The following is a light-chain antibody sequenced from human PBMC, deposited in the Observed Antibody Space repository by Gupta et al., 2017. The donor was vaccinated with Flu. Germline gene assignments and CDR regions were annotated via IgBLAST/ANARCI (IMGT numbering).Light chain of an antibody. CDR1: QSIRKE. J-gene: IGKJ1*01. V-gene: IGKV1-17*01. CDR3: LQHHSYPFT. Sequence: DIQMTQSPSSLSASVGDRVTITCRASQSIRKELAWYQQKPGKAPKLLIYAASSLQSGVPSRFRGSGSGTEFTLTISSLQPEDFATYYCLQHHSYPFTFGQGTKVEIK. CDR2: AAS.